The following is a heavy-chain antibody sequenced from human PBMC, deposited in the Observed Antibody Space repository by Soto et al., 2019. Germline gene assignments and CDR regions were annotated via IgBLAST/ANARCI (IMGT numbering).Heavy chain of an antibody. V-gene: IGHV1-2*02. Sequence: ASVKVSSKASGYTFTGYYMHWVRQAPGQGLEWMGWINPNSGGTNYAQKFQGRVTMTRDTSISTAYMELSRLRSDDTAVYYCATLTPTYCTNGVCTKSNWFDPWGQGTLVTVSS. CDR2: INPNSGGT. D-gene: IGHD2-8*01. J-gene: IGHJ5*02. CDR3: ATLTPTYCTNGVCTKSNWFDP. CDR1: GYTFTGYY.